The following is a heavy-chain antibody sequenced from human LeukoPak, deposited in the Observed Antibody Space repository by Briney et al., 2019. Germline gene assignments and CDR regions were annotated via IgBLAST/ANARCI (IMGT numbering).Heavy chain of an antibody. J-gene: IGHJ5*02. D-gene: IGHD3-3*02. Sequence: PGGSLRLSCAASGFIFSSYGMHWVRQAPGKGLEWVAVISYDGSSKYYADSVKGRFTISRDNSKNTLHLQMNSLRAEDTAVYYCAKGAFLEWLSSWGHWFDPWGQGTLVTVSS. V-gene: IGHV3-30*18. CDR2: ISYDGSSK. CDR1: GFIFSSYG. CDR3: AKGAFLEWLSSWGHWFDP.